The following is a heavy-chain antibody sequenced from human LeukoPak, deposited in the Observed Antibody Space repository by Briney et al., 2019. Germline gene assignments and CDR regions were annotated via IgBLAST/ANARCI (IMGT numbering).Heavy chain of an antibody. Sequence: GASVKVSCKASGYTFTSYYMHWVRQAPGQGLEWMGIINPSGGSTSYAQKFQGRVTMTRDTSTSTVYMELSSLRAEDTAVYYCAKLGPTTSGTNYWGQGTLVTVSS. CDR3: AKLGPTTSGTNY. CDR1: GYTFTSYY. V-gene: IGHV1-46*01. J-gene: IGHJ4*02. D-gene: IGHD1-26*01. CDR2: INPSGGST.